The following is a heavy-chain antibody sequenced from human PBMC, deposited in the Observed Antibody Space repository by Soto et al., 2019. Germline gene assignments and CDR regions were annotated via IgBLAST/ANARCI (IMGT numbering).Heavy chain of an antibody. Sequence: QVQLQVSGPGLVEPSQTLSLTCTVSATSVSSGDYYWTWIRHPPWTDLEWLGYIYYSGNTNYNPSLRSRVTMSKDTSNNQFSLNLSSVTAADPAVYYCARRVTGGGERFDPWGQGTLVTVSS. CDR2: IYYSGNT. D-gene: IGHD7-27*01. CDR3: ARRVTGGGERFDP. CDR1: ATSVSSGDYY. J-gene: IGHJ5*02. V-gene: IGHV4-30-4*01.